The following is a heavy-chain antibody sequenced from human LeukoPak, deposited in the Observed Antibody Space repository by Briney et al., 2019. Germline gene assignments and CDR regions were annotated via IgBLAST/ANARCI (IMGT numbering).Heavy chain of an antibody. V-gene: IGHV1-2*02. CDR3: AREMRPATTTLVAN. CDR1: GYIFTGYY. CDR2: INPNSGNT. D-gene: IGHD1-1*01. J-gene: IGHJ4*02. Sequence: GASVQLSCKASGYIFTGYYIHWVRQAPGQGLEWMGFINPNSGNTNYAQKFQGRVTMTSDTSISTAYMELSSLTSDDTAVYYCAREMRPATTTLVANWGQGTLVTVSS.